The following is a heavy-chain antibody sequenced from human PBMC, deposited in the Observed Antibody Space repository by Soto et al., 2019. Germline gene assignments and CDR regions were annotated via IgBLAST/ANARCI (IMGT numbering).Heavy chain of an antibody. D-gene: IGHD4-4*01. Sequence: RASVKVSCKASGYTFTGYYMHWVRQAPGQGREWMGWINPNSGGTNYAQKFQGRVTMTRDTSISTAYMELSRLRSDDTAVYYCARSLRDYSVFDYWGQGTLVTVSS. CDR3: ARSLRDYSVFDY. CDR2: INPNSGGT. V-gene: IGHV1-2*02. CDR1: GYTFTGYY. J-gene: IGHJ4*02.